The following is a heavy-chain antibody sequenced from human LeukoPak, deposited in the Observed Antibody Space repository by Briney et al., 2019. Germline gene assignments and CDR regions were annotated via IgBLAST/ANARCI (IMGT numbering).Heavy chain of an antibody. CDR2: IYYSGST. Sequence: SETLSLTCAVYGGSFSGYYWSWIRQPPGKGLEWIGSIYYSGSTYYNPSLKSRVTISVDTSKNQFSLKLSSVTAADTAVYYCARQKEPTVTYYFDYWGQGTLVTVSS. CDR3: ARQKEPTVTYYFDY. D-gene: IGHD4-17*01. J-gene: IGHJ4*02. V-gene: IGHV4-34*01. CDR1: GGSFSGYY.